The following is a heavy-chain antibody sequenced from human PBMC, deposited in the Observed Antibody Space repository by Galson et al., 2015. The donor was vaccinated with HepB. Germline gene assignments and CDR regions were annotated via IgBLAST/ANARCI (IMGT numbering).Heavy chain of an antibody. CDR2: INSDGSST. CDR1: GFTFSSYW. D-gene: IGHD1-26*01. V-gene: IGHV3-74*01. Sequence: SLRLSCEDPGFTFSSYWMHWVRQAPGKGLVWVSRINSDGSSTTYADSVRGRFTISRDNAKNTLYLQMNGLRADDTAVYYCARVLREDSGSYESNYYYYYGMDVWCQGTTVTVS. J-gene: IGHJ6*02. CDR3: ARVLREDSGSYESNYYYYYGMDV.